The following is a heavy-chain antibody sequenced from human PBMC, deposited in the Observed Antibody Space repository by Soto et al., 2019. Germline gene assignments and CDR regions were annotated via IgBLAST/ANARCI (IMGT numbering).Heavy chain of an antibody. CDR2: NRDTVHSHTT. V-gene: IGHV3-72*01. D-gene: IGHD2-15*01. J-gene: IGHJ4*02. CDR3: ARGVESRGCVAY. Sequence: EVQLAESGGGLVQPGGSLRLSCAASGFTFSDHYMDWVRQAPGKGLEWVGRNRDTVHSHTTEYAASVKGRFTISRGDSENTLYLQMNSLKGEDTAVCYCARGVESRGCVAYWGQGTLVTVSS. CDR1: GFTFSDHY.